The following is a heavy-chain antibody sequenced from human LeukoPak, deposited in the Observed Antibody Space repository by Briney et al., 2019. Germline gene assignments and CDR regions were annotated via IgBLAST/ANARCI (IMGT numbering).Heavy chain of an antibody. CDR2: ISGDGTST. V-gene: IGHV3-43*02. Sequence: GGSLRLSCAASGFTFSAYAMHWVRQAPGKGLEWVSLISGDGTSTYYADSVKGRFAISRDNSKNSLYLQVNSLRTDDTALYYCAKGSQWLIHYWGQGTLVTVSS. J-gene: IGHJ4*02. CDR3: AKGSQWLIHY. CDR1: GFTFSAYA. D-gene: IGHD6-19*01.